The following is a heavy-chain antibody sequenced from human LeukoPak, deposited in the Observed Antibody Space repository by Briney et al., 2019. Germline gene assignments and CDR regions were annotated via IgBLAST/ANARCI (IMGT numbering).Heavy chain of an antibody. CDR3: AKVGDGYNYYFDY. J-gene: IGHJ4*02. CDR1: GYTFTSYG. V-gene: IGHV3-23*01. D-gene: IGHD5-24*01. CDR2: ISGSGGSI. Sequence: SCKASGYTFTSYGISWVRQAPGKGLEWVSGISGSGGSIRYADSVKGRFIISRDNSKNTLYLQMNSLRAEDTAVYYCAKVGDGYNYYFDYWGQETLVTVSS.